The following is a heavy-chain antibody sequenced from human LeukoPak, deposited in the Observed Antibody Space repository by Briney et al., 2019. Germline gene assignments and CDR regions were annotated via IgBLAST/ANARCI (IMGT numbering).Heavy chain of an antibody. D-gene: IGHD6-13*01. Sequence: TGGSLRLSCAASGFTFSSYGMHWVRQAPGKGLEWVAVIWYDGSNKYCADSVKGRFTISRDNSKNTLYLQMNSLRAEDTAVYYCARDLDSSSWYFDYWGQGTLVTVSS. CDR1: GFTFSSYG. CDR3: ARDLDSSSWYFDY. CDR2: IWYDGSNK. J-gene: IGHJ4*02. V-gene: IGHV3-33*01.